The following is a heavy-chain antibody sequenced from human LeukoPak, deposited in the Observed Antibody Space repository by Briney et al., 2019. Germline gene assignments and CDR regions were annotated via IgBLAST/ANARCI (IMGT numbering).Heavy chain of an antibody. D-gene: IGHD4-17*01. J-gene: IGHJ4*02. CDR1: GFTFSSYS. CDR3: ARDRDAVTTGIFDY. CDR2: ISSSSSYI. Sequence: GGSLRLSCAASGFTFSSYSMNWVRQAPGKRLEWVSSISSSSSYIYYADSVKGRFTISRDNAKNSLYLQMNSLRAEDTAVYYCARDRDAVTTGIFDYWGQGTLVTVSS. V-gene: IGHV3-21*01.